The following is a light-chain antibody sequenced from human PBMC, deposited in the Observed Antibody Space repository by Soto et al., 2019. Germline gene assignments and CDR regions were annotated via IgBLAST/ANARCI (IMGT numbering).Light chain of an antibody. CDR1: SSDVGGYNY. Sequence: QSVLTQPASVSGSPGQSITLSCTGTSSDVGGYNYVSWYQQHPGKAPKLMIYDVSNRPSGVSTRFSGSKSGNTASLTISGLRAEYEADYYCSSYTSSSTLVFGGGTKLAVL. V-gene: IGLV2-14*01. CDR2: DVS. CDR3: SSYTSSSTLV. J-gene: IGLJ2*01.